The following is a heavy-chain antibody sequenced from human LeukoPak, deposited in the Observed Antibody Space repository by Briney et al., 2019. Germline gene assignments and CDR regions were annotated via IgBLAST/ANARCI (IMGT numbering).Heavy chain of an antibody. V-gene: IGHV3-23*01. Sequence: PGGSLRLSCAASGFTFSSYAMSWVRQAPGKGLEWVSAISGSGGSTYCADSVKGRFTISRDNSKNTLYLQMNSLRAEDTAVYYCAGYYYDSSGYYYPFDYWGQGTLVTVSS. CDR3: AGYYYDSSGYYYPFDY. CDR1: GFTFSSYA. D-gene: IGHD3-22*01. CDR2: ISGSGGST. J-gene: IGHJ4*02.